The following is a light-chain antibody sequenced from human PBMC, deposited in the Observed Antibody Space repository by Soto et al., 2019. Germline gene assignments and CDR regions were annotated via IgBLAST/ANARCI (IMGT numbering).Light chain of an antibody. V-gene: IGLV2-8*01. J-gene: IGLJ1*01. CDR3: KSYAGSNTDV. CDR2: EVV. Sequence: QSALTPPPAASGSPGQSVTISCTGTKNDIGVYDFVSWYQHHPGKAPRLIIYEVVQRPSGVPDRFSGSKSGNTASLTVSGLQAADEADYFCKSYAGSNTDVFGSGTKVTV. CDR1: KNDIGVYDF.